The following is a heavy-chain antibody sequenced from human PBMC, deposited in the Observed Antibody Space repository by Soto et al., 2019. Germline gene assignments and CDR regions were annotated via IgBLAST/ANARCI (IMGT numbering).Heavy chain of an antibody. V-gene: IGHV3-23*01. D-gene: IGHD4-17*01. Sequence: GGSLRLSCAASGFTFSSYAMSWVRQAPGKGLEKFSAISGSGGSTYYADSVKGRFTISRDNAKNTLYLQMNSLRAEDTAVYYCAIGVGLDDYGDPVPGGGFDYWGQGTLVTVSS. CDR3: AIGVGLDDYGDPVPGGGFDY. J-gene: IGHJ4*02. CDR2: ISGSGGST. CDR1: GFTFSSYA.